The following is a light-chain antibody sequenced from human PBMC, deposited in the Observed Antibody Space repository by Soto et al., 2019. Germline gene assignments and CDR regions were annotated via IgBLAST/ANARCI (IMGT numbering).Light chain of an antibody. CDR3: NSYTSSRNLV. V-gene: IGLV2-14*01. Sequence: QSALTQPASVSGSPGQSITISCTGTISDVGGYNYVSWYQHHPGKAPKLLIYEVTNRHSGVSNRFSGSKSGNTASLTISGLQAEDEADYYCNSYTSSRNLVFGVGTKLTVL. J-gene: IGLJ2*01. CDR2: EVT. CDR1: ISDVGGYNY.